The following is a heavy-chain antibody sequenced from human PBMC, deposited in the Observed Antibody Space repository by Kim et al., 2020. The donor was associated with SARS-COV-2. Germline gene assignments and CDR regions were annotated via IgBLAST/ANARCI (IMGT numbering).Heavy chain of an antibody. CDR3: ARAENSSGWLYYYYYYGMDV. Sequence: GGSLRLSCAASGFIFSSYWMSWVRQAPGKGLEWVANIKQDGSEKYYVDSVKGRFTISRDNAKNSLYLQMNSLRAEDTAVYYCARAENSSGWLYYYYYYGMDVWGQGTTVTVSS. D-gene: IGHD6-19*01. V-gene: IGHV3-7*03. CDR2: IKQDGSEK. CDR1: GFIFSSYW. J-gene: IGHJ6*02.